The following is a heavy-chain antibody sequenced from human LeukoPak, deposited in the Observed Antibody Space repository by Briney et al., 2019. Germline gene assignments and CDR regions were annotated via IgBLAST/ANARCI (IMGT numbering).Heavy chain of an antibody. Sequence: MASETLSLTCTVSGGSISNGGYYWSWIRQHPGKGLEWIGYIYYSGSTYYNPSLKSRVTISVDTSKNQFSLKLSSVTAADTAVYYCASNYYDSSGYYDYWGQGTLVTVSS. CDR1: GGSISNGGYY. CDR2: IYYSGST. V-gene: IGHV4-31*03. CDR3: ASNYYDSSGYYDY. D-gene: IGHD3-22*01. J-gene: IGHJ4*02.